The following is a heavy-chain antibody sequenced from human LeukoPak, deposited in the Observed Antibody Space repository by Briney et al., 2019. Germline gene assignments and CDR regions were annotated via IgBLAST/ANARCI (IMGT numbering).Heavy chain of an antibody. D-gene: IGHD3-10*02. CDR1: GGTFSSHA. CDR3: ATGREIMYGVRSDY. V-gene: IGHV1-69*06. J-gene: IGHJ4*02. CDR2: IIPIFGSG. Sequence: ASVKVSCKASGGTFSSHAISWVRQAPGQGLEWMGGIIPIFGSGNYAQKLQGRLTITADKSTDTVYMELSSLRSEDTALYYCATGREIMYGVRSDYWGQGTLVTVSS.